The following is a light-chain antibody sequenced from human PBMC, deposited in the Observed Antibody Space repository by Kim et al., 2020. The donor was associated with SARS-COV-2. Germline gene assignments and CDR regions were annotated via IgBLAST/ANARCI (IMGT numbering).Light chain of an antibody. CDR1: SRRMYY. J-gene: IGLJ2*01. Sequence: AVGQTIRITRQGDSRRMYYATWYQQKQGQAPVLVIYDKNNRHAGIPARFSGSYSGNAAFLTITGAQAREDAVYHCNSRESGVNHVIFGGGTKLTVL. CDR2: DKN. CDR3: NSRESGVNHVI. V-gene: IGLV3-19*01.